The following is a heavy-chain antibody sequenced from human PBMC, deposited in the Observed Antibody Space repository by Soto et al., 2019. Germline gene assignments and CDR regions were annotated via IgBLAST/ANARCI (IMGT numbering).Heavy chain of an antibody. CDR3: ARDGSGGSCCHFDY. CDR1: CGSISSGGYY. J-gene: IGHJ4*02. D-gene: IGHD2-15*01. CDR2: IYYSGST. V-gene: IGHV4-31*03. Sequence: PSETLSLTCTVSCGSISSGGYYWSWIRQHPGKGLEWIGYIYYSGSTYYNPSLKSRVTISVDTSKNQFSLKLSSVTAADTAVYYCARDGSGGSCCHFDYWGQGTLVTVSS.